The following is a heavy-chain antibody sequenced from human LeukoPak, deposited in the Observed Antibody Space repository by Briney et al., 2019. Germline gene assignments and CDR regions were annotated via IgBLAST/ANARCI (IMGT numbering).Heavy chain of an antibody. CDR2: IKSKTDGGTT. Sequence: GGSLRLSCAASGFTSSNAWMSGVRRAPGKGLEWVGRIKSKTDGGTTDYAAPVKGRFTISRDDSKNTLYLQMNSLKTEDTAVYYCTTDSSGYYEGYFDYWGQGTLVTVSS. V-gene: IGHV3-15*01. CDR3: TTDSSGYYEGYFDY. CDR1: GFTSSNAW. D-gene: IGHD3-22*01. J-gene: IGHJ4*02.